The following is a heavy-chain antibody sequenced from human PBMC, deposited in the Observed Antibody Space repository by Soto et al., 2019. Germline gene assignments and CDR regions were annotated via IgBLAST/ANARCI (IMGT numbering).Heavy chain of an antibody. Sequence: DVQLVESGGGLVQRGGSLRLACAASGFTVISDYMTWVRQAPGKGLEWVSVIYSGVNTSYADSVKGRFTISRDNAKNTLYLQMNSLGAERTAVYYCARGRLLISDWGQGAQVIV. D-gene: IGHD1-26*01. CDR1: GFTVISDY. CDR2: IYSGVNT. CDR3: ARGRLLISD. J-gene: IGHJ4*02. V-gene: IGHV3-66*01.